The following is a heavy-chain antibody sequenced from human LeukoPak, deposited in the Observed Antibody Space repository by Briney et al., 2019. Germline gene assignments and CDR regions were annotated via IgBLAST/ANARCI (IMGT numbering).Heavy chain of an antibody. V-gene: IGHV4-31*03. J-gene: IGHJ5*02. CDR1: GGSISSGGYY. D-gene: IGHD2-8*01. CDR2: IYYSGST. Sequence: SETLSLTCTVSGGSISSGGYYWSWIRQHPGKGLEWIGYIYYSGSTYYNPSLKSRVTISVDTSKNQFSLKLSSVTAADTAVYYCARVIGLMVYAFGWFDPWGQGTLVTVSS. CDR3: ARVIGLMVYAFGWFDP.